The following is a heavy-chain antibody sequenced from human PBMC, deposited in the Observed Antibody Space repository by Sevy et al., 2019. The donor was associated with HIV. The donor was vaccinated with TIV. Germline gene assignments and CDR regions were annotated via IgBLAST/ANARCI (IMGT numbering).Heavy chain of an antibody. CDR3: ARIYDAYSSSWSAAYYFDY. CDR2: INHSGST. J-gene: IGHJ4*02. D-gene: IGHD6-13*01. CDR1: GGSFSGYY. Sequence: SETLSLTCAVYGGSFSGYYWSWIRQPPGKGLEWIGEINHSGSTNYNPSLKSRVTISVDTSKNQFSLKLSSVTAADTAVYYCARIYDAYSSSWSAAYYFDYWGRGTLVTVSS. V-gene: IGHV4-34*01.